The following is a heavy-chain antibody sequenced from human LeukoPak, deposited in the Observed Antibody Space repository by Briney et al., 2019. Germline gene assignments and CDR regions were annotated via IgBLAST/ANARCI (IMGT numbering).Heavy chain of an antibody. Sequence: GGSLRLSCAASGFTFSSYSMNWVRQAPGKGLEWVSAISSSCTYIKYADSVKGRFTISRDNAKNSLYLQMNSLRAEDTAVYYCARGGGGSYRTFDYWGQGTLVTVSS. J-gene: IGHJ4*02. CDR3: ARGGGGSYRTFDY. CDR1: GFTFSSYS. D-gene: IGHD2-15*01. CDR2: ISSSCTYI. V-gene: IGHV3-21*06.